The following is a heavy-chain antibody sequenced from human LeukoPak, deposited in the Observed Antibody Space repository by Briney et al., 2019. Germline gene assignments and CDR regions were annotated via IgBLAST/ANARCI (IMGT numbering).Heavy chain of an antibody. CDR3: ARDGEKGAFDI. Sequence: SETLSLTCTVSGGSISSSSYYWGWIRQPPGKGLEWIGSIYYSGSTYYNPSLKSRVTISVDTSKNQFSLKLSSVTATDTAVYYCARDGEKGAFDIWGQGTMVTVSS. CDR2: IYYSGST. D-gene: IGHD7-27*01. J-gene: IGHJ3*02. CDR1: GGSISSSSYY. V-gene: IGHV4-39*07.